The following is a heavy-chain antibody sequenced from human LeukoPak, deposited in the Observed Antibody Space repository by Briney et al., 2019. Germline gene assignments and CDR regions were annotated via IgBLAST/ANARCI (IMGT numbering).Heavy chain of an antibody. Sequence: GGSLRLSCAASGFTFSDYNMRWIRQAPGKGLEWVSSISRSGSTKYFAESVKGRFTMSRDNSKNTLYVQMNSLRPEDTAVYYCARGQRAHVEWSYYMDVWGKGTTVTVSS. J-gene: IGHJ6*03. CDR1: GFTFSDYN. D-gene: IGHD3-3*01. V-gene: IGHV3-11*04. CDR3: ARGQRAHVEWSYYMDV. CDR2: ISRSGSTK.